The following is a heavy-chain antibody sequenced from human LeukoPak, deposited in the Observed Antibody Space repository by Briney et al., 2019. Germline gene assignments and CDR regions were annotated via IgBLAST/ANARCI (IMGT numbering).Heavy chain of an antibody. CDR1: GFNFNRFA. CDR3: AKTTLSLWFGEFRGGANYFDY. Sequence: GGSLRLSCTASGFNFNRFAVTWVRQAPGKGLEWVSAISGSGGTTHYADSVKGRFSISRDSSKNTLYLQLSRVRAEDTAVYYCAKTTLSLWFGEFRGGANYFDYWGQGALVTVSS. D-gene: IGHD3-10*01. J-gene: IGHJ4*02. V-gene: IGHV3-23*01. CDR2: ISGSGGTT.